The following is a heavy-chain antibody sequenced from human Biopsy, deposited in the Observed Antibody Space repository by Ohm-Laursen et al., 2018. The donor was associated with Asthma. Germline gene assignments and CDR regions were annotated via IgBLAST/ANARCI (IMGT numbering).Heavy chain of an antibody. V-gene: IGHV3-30-3*01. CDR2: ISYDGSNK. D-gene: IGHD1-26*01. CDR1: GFTFSSYA. CDR3: ARDAWELQKPYAYYFDY. J-gene: IGHJ4*02. Sequence: SLRLSCTAYGFTFSSYAMHWVRQAPGKGLEWVAVISYDGSNKYYADSVKGRFTISRDNSKNTLYLQMNSLRAEDTAVYYCARDAWELQKPYAYYFDYWGQGTLVTVSS.